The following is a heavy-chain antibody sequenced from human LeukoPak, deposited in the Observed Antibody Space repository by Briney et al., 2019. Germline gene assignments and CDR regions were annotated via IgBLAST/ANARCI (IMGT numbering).Heavy chain of an antibody. J-gene: IGHJ4*02. CDR3: ARVIGGSYGDFSFDY. D-gene: IGHD4-17*01. CDR2: IKQDGSEK. Sequence: PGGSLRLSCAASGFTFSSYWMSWVRQAPGKGLEWVANIKQDGSEKYYVDSVKGRFTISRDNSKNTLYLQMNTLRAEDTAAYYCARVIGGSYGDFSFDYWGQGTLVTVSS. V-gene: IGHV3-7*03. CDR1: GFTFSSYW.